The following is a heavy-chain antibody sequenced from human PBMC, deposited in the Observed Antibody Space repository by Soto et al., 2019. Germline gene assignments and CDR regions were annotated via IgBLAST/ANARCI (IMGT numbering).Heavy chain of an antibody. CDR1: CYTFTIYG. CDR3: ATGKSSSGYYYIVGCLDP. Sequence: ASVXVSFRSSCYTFTIYGIIFCLQAPGQGLEWMGWISAYNGNTNYAQKLQGRVTMTKDTSTSTAYMELRSLRSDDTAVYYCATGKSSSGYYYIVGCLDPWGQGTLVTVYS. D-gene: IGHD3-22*01. V-gene: IGHV1-18*04. CDR2: ISAYNGNT. J-gene: IGHJ5*02.